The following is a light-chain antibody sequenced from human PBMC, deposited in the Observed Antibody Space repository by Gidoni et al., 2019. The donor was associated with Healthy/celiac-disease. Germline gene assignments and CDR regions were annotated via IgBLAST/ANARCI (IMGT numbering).Light chain of an antibody. Sequence: SYELTQPPSVSVSPGQTARITCSGDALPKQYAYWYQQKPGQPPVLVIYKDSERPSGIPERFSGSSSGTTVTLTISGVQAEDEADYYCQSADSSGTPWVFGGGTKLTVL. CDR1: ALPKQY. CDR2: KDS. CDR3: QSADSSGTPWV. J-gene: IGLJ3*02. V-gene: IGLV3-25*03.